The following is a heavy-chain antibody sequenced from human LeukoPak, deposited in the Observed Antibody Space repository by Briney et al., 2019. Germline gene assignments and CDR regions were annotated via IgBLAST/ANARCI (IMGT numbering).Heavy chain of an antibody. Sequence: GGSLRLSCAASGFTFSSYGMHWVRQAPGKGLEWVAVIWYDGSNKYYADSVKGRFTISRDNSKNTLYLQMNSLRAEDTAVYYCARDPFHLFYYYGMDVWGQGTTVTVSS. CDR1: GFTFSSYG. V-gene: IGHV3-33*08. D-gene: IGHD3-3*01. J-gene: IGHJ6*02. CDR3: ARDPFHLFYYYGMDV. CDR2: IWYDGSNK.